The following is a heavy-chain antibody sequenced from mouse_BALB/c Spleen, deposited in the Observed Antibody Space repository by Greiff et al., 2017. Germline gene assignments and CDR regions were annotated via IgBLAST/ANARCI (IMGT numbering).Heavy chain of an antibody. V-gene: IGHV1-62-2*01. J-gene: IGHJ3*01. Sequence: QVQLQQSGAELVKPGASVKLSCTASGYTFTEYIIHWVKQRPGQGLEWIGWFYPGCGSTEYHDNFKDKDTLTADKSSSTVYMELSRLTSEDSAVYYCASDDAGYYVYWGQGTLVTVSA. D-gene: IGHD2-3*01. CDR2: FYPGCGST. CDR1: GYTFTEYI. CDR3: ASDDAGYYVY.